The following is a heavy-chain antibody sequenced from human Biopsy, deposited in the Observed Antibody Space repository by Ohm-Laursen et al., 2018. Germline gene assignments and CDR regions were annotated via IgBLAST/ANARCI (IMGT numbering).Heavy chain of an antibody. V-gene: IGHV4-30-4*08. CDR1: GASIGSNDYY. Sequence: SQTLSLTCTVSGASIGSNDYYWTWIRQRPGKGLEWAGHISYSRSTYYNPSLRGRVTISVDTSKNQFSLKLSSVTAADTAVFFCARLYRLDDYWNDDPPDAFDVWGQGTMVTVSS. J-gene: IGHJ3*01. D-gene: IGHD3-3*01. CDR3: ARLYRLDDYWNDDPPDAFDV. CDR2: ISYSRST.